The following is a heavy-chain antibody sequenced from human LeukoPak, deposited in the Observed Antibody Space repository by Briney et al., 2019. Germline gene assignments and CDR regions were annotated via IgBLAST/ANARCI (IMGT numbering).Heavy chain of an antibody. CDR1: GFTFSDYY. V-gene: IGHV3-11*03. CDR2: ISSSSSYT. Sequence: GGSLRLSCAASGFTFSDYYMSWIRQAPGKGLEWVSYISSSSSYTNYADSVKGRFTISSDNAKNSLYLQMNSLRAEDTAVYYCARMQRSYFDYWGQGTLVTVSS. CDR3: ARMQRSYFDY. J-gene: IGHJ4*02.